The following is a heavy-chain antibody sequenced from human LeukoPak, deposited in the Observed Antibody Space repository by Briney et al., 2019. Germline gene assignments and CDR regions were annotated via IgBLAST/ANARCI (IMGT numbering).Heavy chain of an antibody. CDR2: IIPIFGTA. J-gene: IGHJ3*02. CDR3: ASASTTLGYYYGSGSLGDAFDI. Sequence: GASVKVSCKASGGTFSSCAISWVRQAPRQGLEWMGGIIPIFGTANYAQKFQGRVTVTADESTSTAYMELSSLRSEDTAVYYCASASTTLGYYYGSGSLGDAFDIWGQGTMVTVSS. V-gene: IGHV1-69*13. CDR1: GGTFSSCA. D-gene: IGHD3-10*01.